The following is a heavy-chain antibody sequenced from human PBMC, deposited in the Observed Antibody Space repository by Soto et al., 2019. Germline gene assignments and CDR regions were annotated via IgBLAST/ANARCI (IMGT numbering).Heavy chain of an antibody. Sequence: XSVKVSCKASVYTFTCYYMHWVRQAPGQGLEWMGWINPNSGGTNYAQKFQGWVTMTRDTSISTAYMELSRLRSDDTAVYYCARGDTAMVEYYYYYYGMDAWGQGTTVTVSS. V-gene: IGHV1-2*04. CDR3: ARGDTAMVEYYYYYYGMDA. D-gene: IGHD5-18*01. CDR1: VYTFTCYY. CDR2: INPNSGGT. J-gene: IGHJ6*02.